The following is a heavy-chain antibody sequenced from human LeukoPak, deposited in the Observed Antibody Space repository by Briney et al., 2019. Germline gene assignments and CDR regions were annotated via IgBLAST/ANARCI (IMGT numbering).Heavy chain of an antibody. J-gene: IGHJ4*02. CDR2: IYYSGST. V-gene: IGHV4-39*07. Sequence: SETLSLTCTVSGDSISSSNFYWGWIRQPPGKGLEWIGSIYYSGSTYYNPSLKSRVTISVDTSKNQFSLNLNSVTAADTAVYYCARQQRDALFGVVMGFGFDYWGQGILVTVSS. CDR3: ARQQRDALFGVVMGFGFDY. D-gene: IGHD3-3*01. CDR1: GDSISSSNFY.